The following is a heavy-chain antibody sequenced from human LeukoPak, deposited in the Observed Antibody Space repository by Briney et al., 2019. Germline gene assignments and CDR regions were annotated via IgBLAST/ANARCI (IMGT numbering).Heavy chain of an antibody. Sequence: GRSLRLSCAASGFTFRSYGMHWVRQAPDKGLEWVAVVLYDGTNEYYAESVKGRFTISRDNAKNTLLLQMDSLRVEDTAVYYCAKDDYGMDVWGQGTTVTVSS. J-gene: IGHJ6*02. CDR1: GFTFRSYG. V-gene: IGHV3-30*18. CDR3: AKDDYGMDV. CDR2: VLYDGTNE.